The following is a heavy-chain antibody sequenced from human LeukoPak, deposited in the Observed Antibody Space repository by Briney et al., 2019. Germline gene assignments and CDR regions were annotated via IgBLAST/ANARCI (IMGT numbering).Heavy chain of an antibody. Sequence: GGSLRLSXAASGFTFSSYSMNWVRQAPGKGLEWVSSISSSSSYIYYADSVKGRFTISRDNAKNSLYLQMNSLRAEDTAVYYCARDLSSSGTYYFGYWGQGTLVTVSS. CDR1: GFTFSSYS. J-gene: IGHJ4*02. CDR3: ARDLSSSGTYYFGY. V-gene: IGHV3-21*01. CDR2: ISSSSSYI. D-gene: IGHD6-13*01.